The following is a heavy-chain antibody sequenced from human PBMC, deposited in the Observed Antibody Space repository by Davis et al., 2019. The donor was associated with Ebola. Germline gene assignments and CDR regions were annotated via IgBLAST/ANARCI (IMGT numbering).Heavy chain of an antibody. V-gene: IGHV4-59*12. D-gene: IGHD2-2*01. CDR3: ARGRRGYCSSTSCYQWFDP. J-gene: IGHJ5*02. Sequence: SETLSLTCTVSGGSISSYYWSWIRQPPGKGLEWIGYIYYSGSTNYNPSLKSRVTISVDTSKNQFSLKLSSVTAADTAVYYCARGRRGYCSSTSCYQWFDPWGQGTLVTVSS. CDR1: GGSISSYY. CDR2: IYYSGST.